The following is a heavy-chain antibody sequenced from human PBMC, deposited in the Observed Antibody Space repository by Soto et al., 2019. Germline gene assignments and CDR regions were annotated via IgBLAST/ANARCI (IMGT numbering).Heavy chain of an antibody. D-gene: IGHD3-10*01. CDR1: GFSFSSYG. V-gene: IGHV3-33*01. J-gene: IGHJ3*02. CDR2: TWYDGSKQ. CDR3: ATLGAPDGFNI. Sequence: SLRLSCVASGFSFSSYGMHWVRQAPGQGLEWVALTWYDGSKQYYADSVKGRFTISRDNSKNTLFLQMSSLRGDDTALYYCATLGAPDGFNIWGRGTMVTLSS.